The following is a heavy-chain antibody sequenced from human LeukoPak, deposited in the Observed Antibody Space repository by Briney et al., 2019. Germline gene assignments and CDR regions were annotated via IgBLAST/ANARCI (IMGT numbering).Heavy chain of an antibody. CDR2: IILIFGTA. J-gene: IGHJ4*02. Sequence: ASVKVSCKASGGTFSSYAISWVRQAPGQGLEWMGGIILIFGTANYAQKFQGRVTITSDESTSTAYMELSSLRSEDTAVYYCASGDYGGIDYWGQGTLVTVSS. CDR1: GGTFSSYA. D-gene: IGHD4-23*01. V-gene: IGHV1-69*13. CDR3: ASGDYGGIDY.